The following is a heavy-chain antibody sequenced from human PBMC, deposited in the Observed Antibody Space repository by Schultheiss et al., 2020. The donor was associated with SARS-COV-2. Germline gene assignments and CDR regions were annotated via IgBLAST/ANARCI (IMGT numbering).Heavy chain of an antibody. Sequence: SETLSLTCTVSGGSISSYYWSWIRQPPGKGLEWIGYIYYSGSTNYNPSLKSRVTISVDTSKNQFSLKLSSVTAADTAVYYCARDGYSSGWNNPIAEYFQHWGQGTLVTVSS. J-gene: IGHJ1*01. CDR3: ARDGYSSGWNNPIAEYFQH. CDR1: GGSISSYY. V-gene: IGHV4-59*01. CDR2: IYYSGST. D-gene: IGHD6-19*01.